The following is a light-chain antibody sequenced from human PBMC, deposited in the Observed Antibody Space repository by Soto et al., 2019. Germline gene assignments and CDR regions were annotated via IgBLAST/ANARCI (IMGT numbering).Light chain of an antibody. V-gene: IGKV1-5*01. Sequence: DIQMTQSPSTLSASVGDRVTTSCRASQSISSWLAWYQQKPGKAPKLLIYDASSLESGVPSRFSGSGFGTEFTLTISSLQPDDFATYYCQQYNSYSPWTFGQGTKVEIK. J-gene: IGKJ1*01. CDR1: QSISSW. CDR2: DAS. CDR3: QQYNSYSPWT.